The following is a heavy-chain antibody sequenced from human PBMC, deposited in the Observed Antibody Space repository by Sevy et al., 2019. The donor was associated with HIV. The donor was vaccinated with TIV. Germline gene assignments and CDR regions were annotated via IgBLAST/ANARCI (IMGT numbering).Heavy chain of an antibody. CDR2: IWSDGAYQ. CDR3: ARVLGWYYDY. V-gene: IGHV3-33*01. D-gene: IGHD2-15*01. CDR1: GFTFSNYA. J-gene: IGHJ4*02. Sequence: GGSLRLSCAATGFTFSNYAMHWVRQAPGKGMEWVAIIWSDGAYQYHGDSVKGRFTISRDNSKNTLYLQMNNVRVEDTAVYYCARVLGWYYDYWGQGTLVTVSS.